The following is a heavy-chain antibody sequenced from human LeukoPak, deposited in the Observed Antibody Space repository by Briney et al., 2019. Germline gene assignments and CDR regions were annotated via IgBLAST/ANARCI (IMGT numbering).Heavy chain of an antibody. CDR1: GFSFSDYY. Sequence: PGGSLRLSCAASGFSFSDYYMSWIRQSPGKGLEWVSYISTSGGTIYYADSVKGRFTISRDNAKNSLYLQMNSLRAEDTAVYYCARCPPLTTVTTLYNWFDPWGQGTLVTVSS. V-gene: IGHV3-11*01. J-gene: IGHJ5*02. CDR3: ARCPPLTTVTTLYNWFDP. D-gene: IGHD4-17*01. CDR2: ISTSGGTI.